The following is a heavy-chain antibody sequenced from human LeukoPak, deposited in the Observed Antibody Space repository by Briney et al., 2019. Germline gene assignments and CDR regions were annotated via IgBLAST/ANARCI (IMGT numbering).Heavy chain of an antibody. D-gene: IGHD5-18*01. V-gene: IGHV3-48*03. CDR2: IGSTGSTI. Sequence: GGSLRLSCAASGFKFSTYEMSWVRQAPGKGLEWASYIGSTGSTIYYADSVKGRFTISRDNAENSLDLQMNSLRAEDTAIYYCARTRGYSYGYLDYWGQGILVTVSS. CDR3: ARTRGYSYGYLDY. CDR1: GFKFSTYE. J-gene: IGHJ4*02.